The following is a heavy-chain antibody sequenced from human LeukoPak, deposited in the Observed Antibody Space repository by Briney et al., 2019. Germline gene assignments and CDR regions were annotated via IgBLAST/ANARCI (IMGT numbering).Heavy chain of an antibody. CDR2: INPNSGGT. CDR3: ARGYYYDSSGHYRGVDY. V-gene: IGHV1-2*02. CDR1: GYTFTGYY. D-gene: IGHD3-22*01. J-gene: IGHJ4*02. Sequence: ASVKVSCKASGYTFTGYYMHWVRQAPGQGLEWMGWINPNSGGTNYAQKFQGRVTMTRNTSISTAYMELSSLRSEDTAVYYCARGYYYDSSGHYRGVDYWGQGTLVTVSS.